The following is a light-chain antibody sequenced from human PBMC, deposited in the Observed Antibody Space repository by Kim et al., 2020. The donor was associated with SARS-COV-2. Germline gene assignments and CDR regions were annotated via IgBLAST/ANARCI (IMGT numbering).Light chain of an antibody. CDR2: GAS. Sequence: SAGGGATRSCGASQSVSGDYLGWYQQRPGQAPRLLVYGASTRATGIPDRFSGSGSGTDFTLTISRLEPEDFAVYFCQQYGTPPWTFGQGTKVDIK. V-gene: IGKV3-20*01. CDR1: QSVSGDY. CDR3: QQYGTPPWT. J-gene: IGKJ1*01.